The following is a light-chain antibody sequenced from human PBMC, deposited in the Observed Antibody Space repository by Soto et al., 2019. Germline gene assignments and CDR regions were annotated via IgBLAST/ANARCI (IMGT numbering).Light chain of an antibody. CDR1: SGHSSYA. J-gene: IGLJ3*02. CDR3: QTWVTGPWV. Sequence: QSVLTQSPSASASLGASVKLTCTLSSGHSSYAIAWHQQQPEKGPRYLMHLNSDGSHSKGDGIPDRFSGSSSGAERYLTISRLQSEDEADYYCQTWVTGPWVFGGGTKVTVL. CDR2: LNSDGSH. V-gene: IGLV4-69*01.